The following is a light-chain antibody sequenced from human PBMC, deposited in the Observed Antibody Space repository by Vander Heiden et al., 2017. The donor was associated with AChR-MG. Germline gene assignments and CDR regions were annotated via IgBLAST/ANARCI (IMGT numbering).Light chain of an antibody. V-gene: IGLV3-9*01. CDR2: RDS. CDR3: QVWDSRTGV. Sequence: SYELTQPLSVSMALGQTARITCGGNNIGSKNVHWYQQKPGQAPVLGIYRDSNRPSGIPERFSGSNSGKTANLTISRAQAGDEADYYCQVWDSRTGVFGGGTKLTVL. J-gene: IGLJ2*01. CDR1: NIGSKN.